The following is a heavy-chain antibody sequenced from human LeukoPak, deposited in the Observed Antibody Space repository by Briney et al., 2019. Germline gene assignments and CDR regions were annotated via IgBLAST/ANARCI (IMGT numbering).Heavy chain of an antibody. V-gene: IGHV3-11*01. CDR3: AGQNYYDSSGYYPDY. D-gene: IGHD3-22*01. Sequence: NPGGSLRLSCAASGFTFSDYYMNWIRQAPGKGLEWLSYIISSGSTIYYADSVRGRFTISRDNAKNSLYLQMNSLRAEDTAVYFCAGQNYYDSSGYYPDYWGQGTLVTVSS. J-gene: IGHJ4*02. CDR2: IISSGSTI. CDR1: GFTFSDYY.